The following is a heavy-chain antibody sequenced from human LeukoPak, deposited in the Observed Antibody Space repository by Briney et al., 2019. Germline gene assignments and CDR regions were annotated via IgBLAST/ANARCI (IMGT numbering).Heavy chain of an antibody. CDR2: IYHSGST. Sequence: PSETLSLTCAVSGYSISSGYYWGWIRQPPGKGLEWIGSIYHSGSTYYNPSLKSRVTISVDTSKNQFSLKLSSVTAADTAVYYCARYSGSYLFDYRGQGTLVTVSS. CDR1: GYSISSGYY. V-gene: IGHV4-38-2*01. D-gene: IGHD1-26*01. J-gene: IGHJ4*02. CDR3: ARYSGSYLFDY.